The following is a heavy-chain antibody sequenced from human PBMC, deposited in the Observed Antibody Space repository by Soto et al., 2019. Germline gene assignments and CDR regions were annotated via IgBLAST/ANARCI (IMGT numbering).Heavy chain of an antibody. CDR1: GGSISSYH. CDR3: ARRWGYSFDY. D-gene: IGHD7-27*01. V-gene: IGHV4-39*01. Sequence: TSETLSLTCTVSGGSISSYHWGWIRRPPGKGLEWIGSIYYSGSTYYNPSLKSRVTISVDTSKNQFSLKLSSVTAADTAVYYCARRWGYSFDYWGQGTLVTVSS. CDR2: IYYSGST. J-gene: IGHJ4*02.